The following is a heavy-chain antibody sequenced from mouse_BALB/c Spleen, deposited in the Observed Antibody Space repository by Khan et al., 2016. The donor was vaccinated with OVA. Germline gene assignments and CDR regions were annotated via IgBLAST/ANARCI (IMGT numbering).Heavy chain of an antibody. CDR1: GFTFSNFW. D-gene: IGHD2-3*01. CDR2: IRLKSNNYAT. Sequence: EVKLEVSGGGLVQPGGSMKLSCVASGFTFSNFWMNWVRQSPEKGLEWVAEIRLKSNNYATHYAESVKGRFTISRDDSKSSVYLQMNNLRAEDTGIYYCSRPVGYYAWFAYWGKGTLVTVSA. J-gene: IGHJ3*01. CDR3: SRPVGYYAWFAY. V-gene: IGHV6-6*02.